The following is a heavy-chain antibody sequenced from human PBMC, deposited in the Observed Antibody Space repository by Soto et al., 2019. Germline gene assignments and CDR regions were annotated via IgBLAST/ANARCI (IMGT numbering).Heavy chain of an antibody. CDR3: ARETRSYFDY. Sequence: SETLSLTCTVSGGSISSYYWSWIRQPPGKGLEWIGYIYYSGSTNYNPSLKSRVTISVDTSKNQFSLKLSSVTAADTAVYYCARETRSYFDYWGQGTLVTVSS. CDR2: IYYSGST. CDR1: GGSISSYY. J-gene: IGHJ4*02. D-gene: IGHD2-2*01. V-gene: IGHV4-59*01.